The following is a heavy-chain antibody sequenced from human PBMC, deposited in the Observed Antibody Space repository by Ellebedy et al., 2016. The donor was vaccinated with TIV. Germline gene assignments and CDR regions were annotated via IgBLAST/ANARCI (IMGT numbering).Heavy chain of an antibody. V-gene: IGHV3-7*01. D-gene: IGHD6-6*01. CDR2: IKQDGSEN. CDR1: GFTFSSYW. Sequence: GESLKISCAASGFTFSSYWMSWVRQAPGKGLEWVAKIKQDGSENHYVDSVKGRFTISRDNSKNTVYLQMNSLTAEDTAVYFCATGIATRPSGCWGQGTLVTVSS. CDR3: ATGIATRPSGC. J-gene: IGHJ4*02.